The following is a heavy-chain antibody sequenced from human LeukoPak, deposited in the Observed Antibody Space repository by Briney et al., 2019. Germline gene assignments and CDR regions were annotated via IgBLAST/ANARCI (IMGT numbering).Heavy chain of an antibody. Sequence: PSETLSLTCTVSGGSISSSSYYWGWIRQPPGKGLEWIGSIYYSGSTYYNPSLKSRVTISVDTSKNQFSLKPSSVTAADTAVYYCASQAAQYQLLVYYYYYMDVWGKGTTVTVSS. CDR2: IYYSGST. CDR1: GGSISSSSYY. V-gene: IGHV4-39*01. J-gene: IGHJ6*03. D-gene: IGHD2-2*01. CDR3: ASQAAQYQLLVYYYYYMDV.